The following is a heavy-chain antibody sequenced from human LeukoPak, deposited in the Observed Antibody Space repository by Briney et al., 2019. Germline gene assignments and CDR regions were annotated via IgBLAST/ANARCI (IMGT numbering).Heavy chain of an antibody. D-gene: IGHD6-13*01. J-gene: IGHJ5*02. Sequence: ASVKVSCKASGYTFTDYFIHWVRRAPGQGLEWIGWINPNSGGTNYAQKFQGRVTMTRDTSISTAYMELSRLRSDDTAVYYCARGGDSSSWYGWFDPWGQGTLVTVSS. CDR2: INPNSGGT. CDR3: ARGGDSSSWYGWFDP. CDR1: GYTFTDYF. V-gene: IGHV1-2*02.